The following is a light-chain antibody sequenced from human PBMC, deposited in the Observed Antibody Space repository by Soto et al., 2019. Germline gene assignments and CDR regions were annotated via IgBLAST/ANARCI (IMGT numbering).Light chain of an antibody. CDR1: SSDVGGYNY. CDR3: SSYTGSSTYGV. V-gene: IGLV2-14*01. Sequence: QSALTQPASVSGSPGQSITISCTGTSSDVGGYNYVSWYQQHPGKAPKLMIYDVSNRPSGVSNRFSGSKSANTASLTISGLHAEDEADYYCSSYTGSSTYGVFGGGTQLTVL. CDR2: DVS. J-gene: IGLJ2*01.